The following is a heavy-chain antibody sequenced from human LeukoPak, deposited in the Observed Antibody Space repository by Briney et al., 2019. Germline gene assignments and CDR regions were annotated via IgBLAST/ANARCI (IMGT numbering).Heavy chain of an antibody. CDR1: GFTFDDYA. CDR3: AKTAGVTTRYYFDY. D-gene: IGHD4-17*01. V-gene: IGHV3-43*02. Sequence: PGGSLRLSCAASGFTFDDYAMHWLRQAPGKGLEWVSLISGDGGSTYYADSVKGRFTISRDNSKNSLYLQMNSLRTEDTALYYCAKTAGVTTRYYFDYWGQGTLVTVSS. CDR2: ISGDGGST. J-gene: IGHJ4*02.